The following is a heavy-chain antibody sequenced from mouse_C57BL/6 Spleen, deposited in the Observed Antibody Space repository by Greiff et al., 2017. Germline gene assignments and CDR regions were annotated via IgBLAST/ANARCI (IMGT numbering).Heavy chain of an antibody. V-gene: IGHV1-82*01. D-gene: IGHD1-1*01. CDR2: IYPGDGDT. J-gene: IGHJ4*01. Sequence: QVQLQQSGPELVKPGASVKISCKASGYAFSSSWMNWVKQRPGKGLEWIGRIYPGDGDTNYNGKFKGKATLTADKSSSTAYMQLSILTSEDSAVYSCARKGYGSSPHYYAMDYWGQGTSVTVSS. CDR1: GYAFSSSW. CDR3: ARKGYGSSPHYYAMDY.